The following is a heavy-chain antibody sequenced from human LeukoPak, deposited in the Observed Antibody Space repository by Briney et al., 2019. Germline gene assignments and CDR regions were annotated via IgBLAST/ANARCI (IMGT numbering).Heavy chain of an antibody. J-gene: IGHJ6*03. Sequence: SVKVSCKASGFSFSSSAIQWVRQTRGQRLEGIGWIVLGSGKTNYAQNFQGRVTMTTDTSTSTAYMELRSLRSDDTAVYYCARDHGDTGYYYMDVWGRGTTVAVCS. D-gene: IGHD5-18*01. CDR1: GFSFSSSA. CDR2: IVLGSGKT. CDR3: ARDHGDTGYYYMDV. V-gene: IGHV1-58*02.